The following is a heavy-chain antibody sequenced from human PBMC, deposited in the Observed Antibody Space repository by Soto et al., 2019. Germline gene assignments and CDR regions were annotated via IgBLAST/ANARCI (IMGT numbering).Heavy chain of an antibody. D-gene: IGHD1-1*01. CDR3: ARDLGSTAGYGDYYGMDV. CDR2: IGTAGDT. CDR1: GFTFSSYD. V-gene: IGHV3-13*01. Sequence: GGPLRLSCAASGFTFSSYDMHWVRQATGKGLEWVSAIGTAGDTYYPGSVKGRFTISRENAKNSLYLQMNSLRAEDTAVYYCARDLGSTAGYGDYYGMDVWGQGTTVTVSS. J-gene: IGHJ6*02.